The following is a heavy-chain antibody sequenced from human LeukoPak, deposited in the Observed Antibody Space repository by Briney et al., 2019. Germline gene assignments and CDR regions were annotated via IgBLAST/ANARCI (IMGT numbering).Heavy chain of an antibody. D-gene: IGHD1-26*01. CDR3: ARDAWELNAFDI. Sequence: TSVKVSCKASGYTFTSYGISWVRQALGQGLEWMGWISAYNGNTNYAQKLQGRVTMTTDTSTSTAYMELRSLRSDDTAVYYCARDAWELNAFDIWGQGTMVTVSS. CDR1: GYTFTSYG. J-gene: IGHJ3*02. CDR2: ISAYNGNT. V-gene: IGHV1-18*01.